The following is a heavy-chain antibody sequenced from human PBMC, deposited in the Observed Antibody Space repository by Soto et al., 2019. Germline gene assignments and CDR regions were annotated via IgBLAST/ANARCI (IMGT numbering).Heavy chain of an antibody. CDR2: IDPSDSYT. V-gene: IGHV5-10-1*01. Sequence: GESLKISCKGSGYSFTSHWISWVRQMPGKGLEWMGRIDPSDSYTNYSPSFQGHVTISADKSISTAYLQWSSLKASDTAMYYCASSDFWSGYAYYYYYGMDVWGQGTTVTVSS. CDR3: ASSDFWSGYAYYYYYGMDV. J-gene: IGHJ6*02. CDR1: GYSFTSHW. D-gene: IGHD3-3*01.